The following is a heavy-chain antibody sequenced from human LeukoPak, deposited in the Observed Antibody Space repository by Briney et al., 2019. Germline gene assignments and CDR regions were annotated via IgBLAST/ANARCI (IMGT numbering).Heavy chain of an antibody. Sequence: ASVKVSCKASGYTFTSYYMHWVRQAPGQGLEWMGIINPSGGSTSYAQKFQGRVTMTRDTSTSTVYMELSSLRSEDTAVYYCARLPTRGPSRRDGSLAYWGQGTLVTVSS. CDR2: INPSGGST. CDR3: ARLPTRGPSRRDGSLAY. D-gene: IGHD5-24*01. V-gene: IGHV1-46*01. J-gene: IGHJ4*02. CDR1: GYTFTSYY.